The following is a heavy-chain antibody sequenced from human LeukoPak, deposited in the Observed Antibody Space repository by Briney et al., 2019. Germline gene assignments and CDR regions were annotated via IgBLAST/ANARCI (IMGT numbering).Heavy chain of an antibody. Sequence: SETLSLTCTVSGASITSNYWTWIRQPPGKGLEWIGYIYYSGSTNYNPSLKSRVTISVDTAKNQFSLKLSSVTAADTAVYYCATYGHNSSGWYRSDYWGQGTLVTVSS. V-gene: IGHV4-59*01. D-gene: IGHD6-13*01. J-gene: IGHJ4*02. CDR1: GASITSNY. CDR3: ATYGHNSSGWYRSDY. CDR2: IYYSGST.